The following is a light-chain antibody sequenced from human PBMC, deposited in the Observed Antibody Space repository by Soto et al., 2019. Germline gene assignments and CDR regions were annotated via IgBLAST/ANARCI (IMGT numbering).Light chain of an antibody. Sequence: DIQLTQAPSFLSASAGDRVSITCRASQAISSYLAWYQQKPGRAPKLLIYAASTLQSGVPSRFSGSGSGTDFTLTISSLQPEDFATYYCQQFNNYPITFGQGTRLEIK. CDR1: QAISSY. J-gene: IGKJ5*01. CDR3: QQFNNYPIT. V-gene: IGKV1-9*01. CDR2: AAS.